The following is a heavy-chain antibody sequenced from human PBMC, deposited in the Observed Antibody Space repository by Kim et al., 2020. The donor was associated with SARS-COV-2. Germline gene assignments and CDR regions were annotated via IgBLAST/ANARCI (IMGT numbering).Heavy chain of an antibody. CDR1: GYTFTSYG. V-gene: IGHV1-18*01. D-gene: IGHD6-19*01. CDR2: ISAYNGNT. Sequence: ASVKVSCKASGYTFTSYGISWVRQAPGQGLEWMGWISAYNGNTNYAQKLQGRVTMTTDTSTSTAYMELRSLRSDDTAVYYCARDRGQWLDPDWFDPWGQGTLVTVSS. J-gene: IGHJ5*02. CDR3: ARDRGQWLDPDWFDP.